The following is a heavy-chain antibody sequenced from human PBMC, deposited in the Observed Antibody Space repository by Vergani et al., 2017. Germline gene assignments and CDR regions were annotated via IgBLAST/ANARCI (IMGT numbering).Heavy chain of an antibody. D-gene: IGHD3-16*01. CDR1: GYSFTSYW. J-gene: IGHJ3*02. CDR2: IYPGYSDT. Sequence: EVQLVQSGAEVKKPGESLKISCKGSGYSFTSYWIGWVRQMPGKGLEWMGIIYPGYSDTRYSPSFQGQVTISADKSISTAYLQWSSLKASDTAMYYCARHERGLQFMITDDAFDIWGQGTMVTVSS. CDR3: ARHERGLQFMITDDAFDI. V-gene: IGHV5-51*01.